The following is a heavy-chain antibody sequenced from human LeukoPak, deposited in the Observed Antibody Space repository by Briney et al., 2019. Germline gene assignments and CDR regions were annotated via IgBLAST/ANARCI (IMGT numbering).Heavy chain of an antibody. CDR3: ARTSYYDILTGYSNWFDP. V-gene: IGHV4-39*01. J-gene: IGHJ5*02. D-gene: IGHD3-9*01. Sequence: SETLSLTCTVAGGSISSSSYFWGWIRQPPGKGLEWIGSIYYSGNTYYDPSLKSRVTISVDTPKNQLSLKLSSVTAADTAVYYCARTSYYDILTGYSNWFDPWGQGTLVTVSS. CDR2: IYYSGNT. CDR1: GGSISSSSYF.